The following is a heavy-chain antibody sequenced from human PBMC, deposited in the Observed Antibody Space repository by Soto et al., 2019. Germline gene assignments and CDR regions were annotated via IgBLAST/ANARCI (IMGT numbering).Heavy chain of an antibody. D-gene: IGHD6-19*01. V-gene: IGHV4-59*01. CDR1: GGSISSYY. J-gene: IGHJ4*02. CDR3: ARELYSSGRNFDY. CDR2: IYYSGST. Sequence: QVQLQESGPGLVKPSETLSLTCTVSGGSISSYYWSWIRQPPGKGLEWIGYIYYSGSTNYNPSLKCRVTISVDTSKNQFSLKLSSVTAADTAVYYCARELYSSGRNFDYWGQGTLVTVSS.